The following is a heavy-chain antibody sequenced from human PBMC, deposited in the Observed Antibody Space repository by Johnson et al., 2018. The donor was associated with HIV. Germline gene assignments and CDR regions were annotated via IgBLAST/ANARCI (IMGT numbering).Heavy chain of an antibody. J-gene: IGHJ3*02. D-gene: IGHD5-18*01. Sequence: QVQLVESGGGVVQPGGSLRLSCAASGFTFSSYGMHWVRQAPGKGLEWVAFIRYDGSQKGYAESVKGRFTISRDNSKNMVYLQMSSLRAEDTALYYCTRDRIQIWSYVGTFDIWGQGTMVTVSS. CDR3: TRDRIQIWSYVGTFDI. CDR2: IRYDGSQK. CDR1: GFTFSSYG. V-gene: IGHV3-30*02.